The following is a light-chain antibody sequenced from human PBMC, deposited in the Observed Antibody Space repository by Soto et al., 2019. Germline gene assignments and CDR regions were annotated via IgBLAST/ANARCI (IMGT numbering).Light chain of an antibody. V-gene: IGKV3-11*01. J-gene: IGKJ1*01. CDR1: QYINTR. CDR2: QTS. Sequence: EIVFTQSPATLSSFPVDRVTLSCRASQYINTRLAWYQHRPGQAPRLLIYQTSLRAAGIPARFSASGSGTDFTLTISDVQPEDFALYYCHQRQSWPRTFGQGTKVDIK. CDR3: HQRQSWPRT.